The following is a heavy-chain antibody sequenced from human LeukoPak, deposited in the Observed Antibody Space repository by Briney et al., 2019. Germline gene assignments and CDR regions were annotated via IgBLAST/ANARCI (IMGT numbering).Heavy chain of an antibody. J-gene: IGHJ4*02. Sequence: GGSLRLSCAASGFTFRSYAMSWVRQAPGKGLEWVANIKQDGSERDYVDSVKGRFTISRDNAKNSLYLQMSSLRAEDTAVYYCATSGWVAAVRPGHTLGYWGQGTLVTVSS. D-gene: IGHD2-15*01. CDR2: IKQDGSER. V-gene: IGHV3-7*03. CDR1: GFTFRSYA. CDR3: ATSGWVAAVRPGHTLGY.